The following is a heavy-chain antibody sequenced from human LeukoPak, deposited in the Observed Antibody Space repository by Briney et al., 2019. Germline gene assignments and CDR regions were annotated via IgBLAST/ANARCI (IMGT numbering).Heavy chain of an antibody. CDR1: GFSFTDYW. CDR2: IRSDGTTT. D-gene: IGHD5-18*01. V-gene: IGHV3-74*01. CDR3: ATGYISAYEY. J-gene: IGHJ4*02. Sequence: TGGSLTLSCVCSGFSFTDYWLHWVPRGTREGRVWVSYIRSDGTTTDYADSVKGRFTISRDNAKNTLFLHMNNLRPEDTALYYCATGYISAYEYWGQGVLVTVSS.